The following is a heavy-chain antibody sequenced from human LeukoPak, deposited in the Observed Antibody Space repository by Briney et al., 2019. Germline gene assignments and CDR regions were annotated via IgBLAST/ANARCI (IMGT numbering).Heavy chain of an antibody. CDR3: ARDPPSYYYDSSGYYDY. D-gene: IGHD3-22*01. J-gene: IGHJ4*02. CDR1: SGSISTSNYY. V-gene: IGHV4-39*02. Sequence: SETLSLTCTVSSGSISTSNYYWGWVRQPPGKALEWIGNIFYSGSTYYSPSLKSRVTISVDTSKNQFSLKLSSVTAADTAVYYCARDPPSYYYDSSGYYDYWGQGTLVTVSS. CDR2: IFYSGST.